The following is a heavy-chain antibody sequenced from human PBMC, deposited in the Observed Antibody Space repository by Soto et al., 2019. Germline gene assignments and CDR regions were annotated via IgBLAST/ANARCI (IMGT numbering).Heavy chain of an antibody. Sequence: KPSETLSLTCTVSGGSVSSSGYYWGWIRQPPGKGLEWIGSIYYSGISYSNPSLKSRVTISVDTSKNQFSLRLRSVTAADTAMYYCARHQDSYYKDHFDYWGQGALVTV. CDR2: IYYSGIS. CDR1: GGSVSSSGYY. CDR3: ARHQDSYYKDHFDY. D-gene: IGHD3-10*01. J-gene: IGHJ4*02. V-gene: IGHV4-39*01.